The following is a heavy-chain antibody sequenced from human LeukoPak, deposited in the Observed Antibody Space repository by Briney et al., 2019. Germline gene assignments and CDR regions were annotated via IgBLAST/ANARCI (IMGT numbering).Heavy chain of an antibody. CDR1: GGSISSSSYY. D-gene: IGHD3-22*01. V-gene: IGHV4-39*01. J-gene: IGHJ6*03. CDR3: ARYTRYSSGYPPRYYYMDV. CDR2: IYYSGST. Sequence: SETLSLTCTVSGGSISSSSYYWGWIRQPPGKGLEWIGSIYYSGSTYYNPSLKSRVTISVDTSKNQFSLKLNSVTAADTAVYYCARYTRYSSGYPPRYYYMDVWGKGTTVTVSS.